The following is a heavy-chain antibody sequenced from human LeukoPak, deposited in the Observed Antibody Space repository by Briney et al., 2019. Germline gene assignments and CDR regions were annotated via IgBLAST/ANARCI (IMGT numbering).Heavy chain of an antibody. J-gene: IGHJ4*02. CDR1: GGSISGYY. D-gene: IGHD6-19*01. CDR2: ISDSGTT. Sequence: SETLSLTCTVSGGSISGYYWSWIRQPPGKGLEWIGYISDSGTTDYNPSLKSRVTISVDTSKNQFSLKLSSVTAADTAVYYCARAPGKQWLVLGYWGQGTLVTVSS. CDR3: ARAPGKQWLVLGY. V-gene: IGHV4-59*01.